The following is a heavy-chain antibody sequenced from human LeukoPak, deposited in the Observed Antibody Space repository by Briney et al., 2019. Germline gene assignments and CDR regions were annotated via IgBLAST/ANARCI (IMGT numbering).Heavy chain of an antibody. CDR1: GFTFSSYA. D-gene: IGHD3-22*01. V-gene: IGHV3-30-3*02. J-gene: IGHJ4*02. Sequence: GGSLRLSCAASGFTFSSYAMHWVRQAPGKGLEWVAVISYDGSNKYYADSVKGRFTISRDNSKNTLYLQMNSLRAEDTAVYYCAKSTAYYYDSSGLNYWGQGTLVTVSS. CDR3: AKSTAYYYDSSGLNY. CDR2: ISYDGSNK.